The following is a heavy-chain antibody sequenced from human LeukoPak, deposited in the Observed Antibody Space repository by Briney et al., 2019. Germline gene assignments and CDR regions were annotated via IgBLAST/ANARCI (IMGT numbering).Heavy chain of an antibody. CDR2: IYYSRGT. Sequence: SETLSLTCTVSSDSISNSAYHWGWIRQPPGRGLEWIGSIYYSRGTYYNPSLKSRVTISVDTSKNQFPLKLSSVTAADTAVYYCARDPDYWGQGTLVTVSS. V-gene: IGHV4-39*06. CDR3: ARDPDY. CDR1: SDSISNSAYH. J-gene: IGHJ4*02.